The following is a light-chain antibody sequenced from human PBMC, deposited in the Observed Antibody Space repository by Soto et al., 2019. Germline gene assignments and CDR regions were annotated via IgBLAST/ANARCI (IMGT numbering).Light chain of an antibody. Sequence: QSALTQPASVSGSPGQSITISCTGTSSDACGYNYVSWYQQHPVKAPKLMIYEVSNRPSGVSNRFSGSKSGNTASLTISGLQAEDEADYYCSSYTSSSTLEVFGGGTKLTVL. J-gene: IGLJ3*02. CDR3: SSYTSSSTLEV. CDR2: EVS. V-gene: IGLV2-14*01. CDR1: SSDACGYNY.